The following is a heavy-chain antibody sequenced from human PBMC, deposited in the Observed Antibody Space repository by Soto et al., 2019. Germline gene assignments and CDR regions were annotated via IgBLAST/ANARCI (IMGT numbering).Heavy chain of an antibody. CDR1: GFTFTGHW. Sequence: EVQLVESGGDLVQPGGSLRLSCAASGFTFTGHWMHWVRQAPGKGLVWVARINTEGDSTNYADSVKGRFTISRDSATNTVYLQMNGLGVDDTSVYFCAREAGYCSTTSCYRRAFDTWGQGTMVTVSS. CDR2: INTEGDST. J-gene: IGHJ3*02. V-gene: IGHV3-74*01. CDR3: AREAGYCSTTSCYRRAFDT. D-gene: IGHD2-2*01.